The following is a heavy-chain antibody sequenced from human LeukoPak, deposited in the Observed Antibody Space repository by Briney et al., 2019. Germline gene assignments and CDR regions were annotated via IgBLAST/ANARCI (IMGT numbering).Heavy chain of an antibody. D-gene: IGHD3-22*01. J-gene: IGHJ4*02. CDR2: IKQDGSEK. CDR1: GFTFSSYW. CDR3: ARMGYYDSSGYPGYFDY. V-gene: IGHV3-7*01. Sequence: GGSLRLSCAASGFTFSSYWMSWVRQAPGKGLEWVANIKQDGSEKYYVDSVRGRFTISRDNAKNSLYLQMNSLRAEDTAVYYCARMGYYDSSGYPGYFDYWGQGTLVTVSS.